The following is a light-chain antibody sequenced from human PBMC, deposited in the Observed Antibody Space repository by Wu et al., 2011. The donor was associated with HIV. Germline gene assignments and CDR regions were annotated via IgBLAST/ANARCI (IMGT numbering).Light chain of an antibody. CDR3: QQYNNWPWT. Sequence: ATLSCRASQSVSNNLAWYQQKPGQAPRLLMSGASTRATGIPARSVAVGLRQSFILTISRMQSEDFAVYYCQQYNNWPWTFGQGTKVEIK. J-gene: IGKJ1*01. V-gene: IGKV3-15*01. CDR1: QSVSNN. CDR2: GAS.